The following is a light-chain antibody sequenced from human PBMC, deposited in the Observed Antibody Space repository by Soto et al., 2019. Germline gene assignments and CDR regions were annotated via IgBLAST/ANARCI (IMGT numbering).Light chain of an antibody. V-gene: IGLV4-60*02. CDR1: SGHSSYI. Sequence: QTVVTQSSSASASLGSSVKLTCTLSSGHSSYIITWHQQQPGKAPRYLMKLESGGSYNKGSGVPDRFSGSSSGADRYLTISNLQFEDEADYYCETWDTNTWVFGGGTKLTVL. J-gene: IGLJ3*02. CDR2: LESGGSY. CDR3: ETWDTNTWV.